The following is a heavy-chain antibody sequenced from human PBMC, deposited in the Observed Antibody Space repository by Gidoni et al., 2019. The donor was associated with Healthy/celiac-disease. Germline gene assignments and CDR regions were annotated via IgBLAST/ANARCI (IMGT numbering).Heavy chain of an antibody. CDR1: GFTFSSYG. CDR2: IWDDGSNK. D-gene: IGHD1-1*01. CDR3: ARDQNKRAGANRERKNNWFDP. Sequence: QVQLVESGGGGVKPGRSLRLSCAASGFTFSSYGMHWVRQAPGKGLEWGAVIWDDGSNKYYEDSVKGRFTISRDNSKNTLYLQMNSLRAEDTAVYYCARDQNKRAGANRERKNNWFDPWGQGTLVTVSS. V-gene: IGHV3-33*01. J-gene: IGHJ5*02.